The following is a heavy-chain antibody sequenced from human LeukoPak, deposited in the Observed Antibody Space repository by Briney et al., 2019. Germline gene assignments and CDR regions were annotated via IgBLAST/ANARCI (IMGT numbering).Heavy chain of an antibody. Sequence: GASVKVSCKASGYTFTSYGLSWVRQAPGQGLEWMGWISPYNGNTNYVQKLQGRVTMTTDTPTTTAYLELRSLRSDDTAVYYCARDRGLRWCPDYWGQGTLVTVSS. V-gene: IGHV1-18*01. CDR1: GYTFTSYG. J-gene: IGHJ4*02. D-gene: IGHD4-23*01. CDR2: ISPYNGNT. CDR3: ARDRGLRWCPDY.